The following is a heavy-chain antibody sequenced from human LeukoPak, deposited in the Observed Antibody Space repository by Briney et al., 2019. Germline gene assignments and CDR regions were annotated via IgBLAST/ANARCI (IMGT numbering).Heavy chain of an antibody. CDR3: ARDAPHNWFDP. V-gene: IGHV1-2*02. CDR2: INPNTGVT. Sequence: ASVKVSCKASGYTFTGYYMHWVRQAPGRGLEWMGWINPNTGVTNYAQKFQGRVTMTRDTSISTAYMELSRLSSDDTAVYYCARDAPHNWFDPWGQGTLVTVSS. J-gene: IGHJ5*02. CDR1: GYTFTGYY.